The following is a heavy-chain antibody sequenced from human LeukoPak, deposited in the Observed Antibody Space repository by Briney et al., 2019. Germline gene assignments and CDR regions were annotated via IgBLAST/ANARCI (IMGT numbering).Heavy chain of an antibody. CDR1: GYTFTSYG. D-gene: IGHD4-17*01. V-gene: IGHV1-3*01. J-gene: IGHJ5*02. CDR2: INAGNGNT. Sequence: ASVKVSCKASGYTFTSYGISWVRQAPGQRLEWMGWINAGNGNTKYSQKFQGRVTITRDTSASTAYMELSSLRSEDTAVYYCARGRYGDYDWFDPWGQGTLVTVSS. CDR3: ARGRYGDYDWFDP.